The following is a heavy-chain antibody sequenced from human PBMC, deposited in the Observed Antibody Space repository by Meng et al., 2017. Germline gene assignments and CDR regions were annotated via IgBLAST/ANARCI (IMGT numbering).Heavy chain of an antibody. Sequence: QVQLPEPGLGLVKPSQTLSLTCTVTGGSISSGGYYWSWIRQHPGKGLEWIGYSYYSGSTYYNPSLKSRVTISVDTFKNQFSLKLSSVTAADTAVYYCASYYGSGPNWFDPWGQGTLVTVSS. CDR1: GGSISSGGYY. V-gene: IGHV4-31*03. D-gene: IGHD3-10*01. J-gene: IGHJ5*02. CDR2: SYYSGST. CDR3: ASYYGSGPNWFDP.